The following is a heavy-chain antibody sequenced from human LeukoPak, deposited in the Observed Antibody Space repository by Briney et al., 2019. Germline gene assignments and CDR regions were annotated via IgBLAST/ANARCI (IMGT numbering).Heavy chain of an antibody. CDR3: ARHEAGYSYGSYYYYYYMDV. Sequence: PSETLSLTCTVSGGSISSYYWSWIRQPPGKGLEWIGYIYTSGSTNYNPSLKSRVTISVDTSKNQFSLKLSPVTAADTAVYYRARHEAGYSYGSYYYYYYMDVWGKGTTVTVSS. D-gene: IGHD5-18*01. CDR2: IYTSGST. CDR1: GGSISSYY. V-gene: IGHV4-4*09. J-gene: IGHJ6*03.